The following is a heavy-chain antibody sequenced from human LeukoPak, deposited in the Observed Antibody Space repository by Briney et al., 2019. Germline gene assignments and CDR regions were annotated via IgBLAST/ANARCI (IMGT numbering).Heavy chain of an antibody. CDR3: ARGGIAARPNDY. D-gene: IGHD6-6*01. CDR2: INPNSGGT. V-gene: IGHV1-2*02. CDR1: GYTFTGYY. J-gene: IGHJ4*02. Sequence: ASVKVSCKASGYTFTGYYMHWVRQAPGQGLEWMGWINPNSGGTYYAQKFQGRVTMTRDTSISTAYMELSRLRSDDTAVYYCARGGIAARPNDYWGQGTLVTVSS.